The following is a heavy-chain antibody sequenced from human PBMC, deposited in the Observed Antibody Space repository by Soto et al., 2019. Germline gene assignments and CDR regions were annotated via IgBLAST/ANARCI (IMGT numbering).Heavy chain of an antibody. CDR1: GGTFSSYA. CDR3: ARKKYGSGSNYGMAV. Sequence: SVKVSCKASGGTFSSYAISWVRQAPGQGLELMGGIIPMFGTANYAQKFQGRVTITAXXXXSXAXMXLSSLRSEDTAVYYCARKKYGSGSNYGMAVWG. CDR2: IIPMFGTA. D-gene: IGHD3-10*01. V-gene: IGHV1-69*13. J-gene: IGHJ6*02.